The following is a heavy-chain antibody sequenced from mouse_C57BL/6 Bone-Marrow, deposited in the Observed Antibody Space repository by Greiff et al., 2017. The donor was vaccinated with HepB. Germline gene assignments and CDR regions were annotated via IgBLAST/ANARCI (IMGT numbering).Heavy chain of an antibody. CDR3: ARAYYGNYVGY. CDR1: GFSLTSYG. Sequence: VKLQESGPGLVQPSQSLSITCTVSGFSLTSYGVHWVRQSPGKGLEWLGVIWSGGSTDYNAAFISRLSISKDNSKSQVFFKMNSLQADDTAIYYCARAYYGNYVGYWGQGTTLTVSS. CDR2: IWSGGST. D-gene: IGHD2-10*01. J-gene: IGHJ2*01. V-gene: IGHV2-2*01.